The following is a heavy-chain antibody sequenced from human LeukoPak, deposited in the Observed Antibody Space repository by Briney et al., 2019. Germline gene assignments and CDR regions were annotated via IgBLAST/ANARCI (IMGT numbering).Heavy chain of an antibody. CDR1: GFTFSTYG. J-gene: IGHJ6*02. CDR3: ARGHYGLDV. Sequence: GGSLRLSCAASGFTFSTYGMHWVRQAPGKGLEWVSYISTSTYTNYADSVKGRFTISRDNAKNSLYLHMNSLRAEDTAVYYCARGHYGLDVWGQGTTVTVSS. CDR2: ISTSTYT. V-gene: IGHV3-21*05.